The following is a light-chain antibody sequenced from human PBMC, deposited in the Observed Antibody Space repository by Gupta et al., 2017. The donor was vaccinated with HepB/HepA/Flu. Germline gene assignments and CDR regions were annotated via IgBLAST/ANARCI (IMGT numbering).Light chain of an antibody. CDR2: DVS. CDR3: CSYAGSNTWV. J-gene: IGLJ3*02. V-gene: IGLV2-11*01. CDR1: SSDVGGYNY. Sequence: SALPQPRPAPGSPRQSVTISCTGTSSDVGGYNYVSWYQQHPGKAPKLMIYDVSKRPSGVPDRFSGSKSGNTASLTISGLQAEDEADYYCCSYAGSNTWVFGGGTKLTVL.